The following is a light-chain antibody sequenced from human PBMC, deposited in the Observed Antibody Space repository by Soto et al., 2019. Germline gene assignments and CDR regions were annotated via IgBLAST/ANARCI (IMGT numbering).Light chain of an antibody. CDR3: PQFNSYPPT. J-gene: IGKJ5*01. CDR1: QGISKY. CDR2: AAS. Sequence: IQLTQSPSSLSASVGDRVTITCRASQGISKYLAWYHQNPGKAPNLLIYAASTMQSGVPSSVSDSGSGTDFTLTISSPQPDDFATYCCPQFNSYPPTFGQGTRLEI. V-gene: IGKV1-9*01.